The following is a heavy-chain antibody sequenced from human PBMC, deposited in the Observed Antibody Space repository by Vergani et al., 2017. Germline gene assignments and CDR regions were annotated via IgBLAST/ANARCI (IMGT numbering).Heavy chain of an antibody. CDR3: ARDRRGCSGGSCDVWFDP. CDR1: GYTFTGYY. V-gene: IGHV1-2*02. CDR2: INPNSGGT. D-gene: IGHD2-15*01. J-gene: IGHJ5*02. Sequence: QVQLVQSGAEVKKPGASVKVSCKASGYTFTGYYMHWVRQAPGQGLEWMGWINPNSGGTNYAQKFQGRVTMTRDTSISTAYMELSRLRSDDTAVYYCARDRRGCSGGSCDVWFDPWGQGTLVTVSS.